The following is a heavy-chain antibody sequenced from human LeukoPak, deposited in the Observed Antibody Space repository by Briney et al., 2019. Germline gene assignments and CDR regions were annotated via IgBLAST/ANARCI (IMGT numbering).Heavy chain of an antibody. CDR3: AELGITMIGGV. Sequence: PGGSLRLSCAASGFTFSRFWMSWVRQAPGKGLEWMANIKQDGSEKYYVDSVKGRFTISRDNAKNSLYLQMNSLRAEDTAVYYCAELGITMIGGVWGKGTTVTISS. J-gene: IGHJ6*04. D-gene: IGHD3-10*02. CDR2: IKQDGSEK. V-gene: IGHV3-7*01. CDR1: GFTFSRFW.